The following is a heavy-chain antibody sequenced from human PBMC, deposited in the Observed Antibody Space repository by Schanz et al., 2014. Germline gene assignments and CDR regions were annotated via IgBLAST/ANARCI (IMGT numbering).Heavy chain of an antibody. V-gene: IGHV1-18*01. CDR2: INGYNGHT. J-gene: IGHJ2*01. D-gene: IGHD6-19*01. CDR3: ARLSVAGRPHVNYWYFDL. CDR1: GYTFSSYG. Sequence: QVQLVQSGAEVKKPGASVKVSCKASGYTFSSYGITWVRQAPGQGLEWMGWINGYNGHTLYAQKFQGRVTMTTDTSTSTSYMELTSLRFDDTAVYYCARLSVAGRPHVNYWYFDLWGRGSLVSVSS.